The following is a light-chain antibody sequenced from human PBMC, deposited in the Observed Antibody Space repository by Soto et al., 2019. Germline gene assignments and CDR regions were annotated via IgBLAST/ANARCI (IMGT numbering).Light chain of an antibody. Sequence: QSALTQPPSASGSPGQSVAISCTGTSSDVGASDYVSWYQQHSGKAPRLLLYEVNKRPSGVPDRFSGSKSGNTPSLTVSALQLDDEADYCCLSRVGSMNVLGTGTKVTVL. J-gene: IGLJ1*01. V-gene: IGLV2-8*01. CDR1: SSDVGASDY. CDR3: LSRVGSMNV. CDR2: EVN.